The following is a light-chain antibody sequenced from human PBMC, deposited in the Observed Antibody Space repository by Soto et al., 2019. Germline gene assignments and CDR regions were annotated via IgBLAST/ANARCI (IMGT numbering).Light chain of an antibody. CDR1: QSIGTY. V-gene: IGKV3-11*01. Sequence: EIVLTQSPATLSLSPGEGATLSCRASQSIGTYLAWYQHKPGQAPRLLIFDASNRATGIPARFGGSGSGTDFTLTISSLEPEDFAVYYCQQRSNWPRAFGGGTKVEIK. CDR2: DAS. J-gene: IGKJ4*01. CDR3: QQRSNWPRA.